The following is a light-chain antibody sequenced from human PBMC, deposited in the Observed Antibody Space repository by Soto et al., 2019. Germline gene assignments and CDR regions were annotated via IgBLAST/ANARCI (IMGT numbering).Light chain of an antibody. CDR2: GAS. Sequence: EIVLTQSPGTLSLSPGERATLSCRASQSVSSSYLAWYQQKPGQAPRLLIYGASIRATGIQDRFSGSGSGTDFTLTIIRLEPEDFAVYYCQQYGSSPSLTFGGGTKVEIK. V-gene: IGKV3-20*01. CDR3: QQYGSSPSLT. J-gene: IGKJ4*01. CDR1: QSVSSSY.